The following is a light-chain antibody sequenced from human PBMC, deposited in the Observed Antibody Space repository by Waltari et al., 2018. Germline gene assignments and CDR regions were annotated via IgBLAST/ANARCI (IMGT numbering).Light chain of an antibody. Sequence: DVGLTQSPLSLTVTLGHPASIPCRSIQRLVYTDGISYLNWFHQRPGQAPRRRIYKVSKRDSGVPDRFSGSGSGTDFTLMISSVEADDVGVYFCMQATHWPVTFGQGTRLEIK. CDR3: MQATHWPVT. J-gene: IGKJ5*01. V-gene: IGKV2-30*01. CDR2: KVS. CDR1: QRLVYTDGISY.